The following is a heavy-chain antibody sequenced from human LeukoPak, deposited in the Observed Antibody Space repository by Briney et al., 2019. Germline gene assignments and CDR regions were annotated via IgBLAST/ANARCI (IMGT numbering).Heavy chain of an antibody. CDR3: ATDDPLVSGSLIDY. V-gene: IGHV1-24*01. J-gene: IGHJ4*02. CDR2: FDPEDGET. D-gene: IGHD1-26*01. CDR1: GYILTELS. Sequence: GASVKVSCKVSGYILTELSMHWVRQAPGKGLEWMGGFDPEDGETIYAQKFQGRITMTEDTSTDTAYMELSSLRSEDTAVYYCATDDPLVSGSLIDYWGQGTLVTVSS.